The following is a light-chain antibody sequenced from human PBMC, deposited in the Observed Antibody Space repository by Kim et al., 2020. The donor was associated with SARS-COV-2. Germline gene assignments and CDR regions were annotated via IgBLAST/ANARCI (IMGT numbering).Light chain of an antibody. V-gene: IGLV1-44*01. CDR3: AAWDDSLNVVV. CDR2: SNN. Sequence: GQRVTISCSGSSSSIGSNPVNWYQQLPGTAPKLLIYSNNQRPSGVPDRFSGSKSGASASLAISGLQSEDEADYYCAAWDDSLNVVVFGGGTQLTVL. CDR1: SSSIGSNP. J-gene: IGLJ2*01.